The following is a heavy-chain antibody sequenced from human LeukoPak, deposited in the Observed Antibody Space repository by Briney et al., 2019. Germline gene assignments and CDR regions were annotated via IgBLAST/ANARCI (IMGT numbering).Heavy chain of an antibody. J-gene: IGHJ3*01. CDR2: ISASDGRT. Sequence: GGSLRLSCAASGFTFYTSVMGWVRQAPGRGLEWVSDISASDGRTFYADSVKGRFTISRDNSKDTLYLQMNSLRAEDTALYYCAKRRRPSGGAYAVCSPGTMVTVSS. V-gene: IGHV3-23*01. D-gene: IGHD2-15*01. CDR1: GFTFYTSV. CDR3: AKRRRPSGGAYAV.